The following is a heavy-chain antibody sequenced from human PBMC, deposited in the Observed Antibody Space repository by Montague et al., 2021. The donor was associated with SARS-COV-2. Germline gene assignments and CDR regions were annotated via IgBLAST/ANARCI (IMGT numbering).Heavy chain of an antibody. CDR1: GFSVSTSGLC. CDR3: ARIPEYSSGGGPDWYFDL. D-gene: IGHD6-19*01. CDR2: IDWDDDT. Sequence: PALVKPTQTLTLTCTFSGFSVSTSGLCVSWIRQPPEKALEWPALIDWDDDTYYSTSLKTRLAISKDTSKNQVVLTMTDMDPVDTGTYYCARIPEYSSGGGPDWYFDLWGRGTLVTVSS. J-gene: IGHJ2*01. V-gene: IGHV2-70*01.